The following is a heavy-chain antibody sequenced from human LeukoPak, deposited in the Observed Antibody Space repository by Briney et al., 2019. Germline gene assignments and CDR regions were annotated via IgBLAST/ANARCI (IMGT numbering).Heavy chain of an antibody. CDR1: GFTFSSHA. D-gene: IGHD3-22*01. CDR3: ARVLSRGMSSGYYSPFDY. Sequence: GRSLRLSCAASGFTFSSHAMHWVRQAPGKGLEWVAVISYDGSNKYYADSVKGRFTISRDNSKNTLYLQMNSLRAEDTAVYYCARVLSRGMSSGYYSPFDYWGQGTLVTVSS. J-gene: IGHJ4*02. CDR2: ISYDGSNK. V-gene: IGHV3-30-3*01.